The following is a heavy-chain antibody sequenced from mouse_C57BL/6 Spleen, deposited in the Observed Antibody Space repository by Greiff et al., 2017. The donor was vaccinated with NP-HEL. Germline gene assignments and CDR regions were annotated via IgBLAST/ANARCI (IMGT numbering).Heavy chain of an antibody. J-gene: IGHJ2*01. CDR1: GYAFSSSW. Sequence: QVQLQQSGPELVKPGASVKISCKASGYAFSSSWMNWVKQRPGKGLEWIGRIYPGDGDTNYNGKFKGKATLTADKSSSTAYMQLSSLTSEDSAVYFCACFTTVVSYFDYWGQGTTLTVSS. CDR2: IYPGDGDT. D-gene: IGHD1-1*01. V-gene: IGHV1-82*01. CDR3: ACFTTVVSYFDY.